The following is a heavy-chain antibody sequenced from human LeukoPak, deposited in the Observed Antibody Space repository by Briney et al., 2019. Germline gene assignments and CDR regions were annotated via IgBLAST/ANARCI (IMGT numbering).Heavy chain of an antibody. Sequence: GASVKVSCKASGCTFSSYAISWVRQAPGQGLEWMGVIIPSFGRANYAQKFQGRVTITADESTSTAYMELSSLRSEDTAVYYCARDRRVVSSGYFDPWGRGTLVTVSS. D-gene: IGHD5/OR15-5a*01. CDR2: IIPSFGRA. CDR1: GCTFSSYA. J-gene: IGHJ2*01. V-gene: IGHV1-69*13. CDR3: ARDRRVVSSGYFDP.